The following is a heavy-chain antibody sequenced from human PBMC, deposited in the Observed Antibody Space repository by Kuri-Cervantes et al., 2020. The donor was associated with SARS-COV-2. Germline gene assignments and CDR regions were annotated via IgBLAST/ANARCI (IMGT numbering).Heavy chain of an antibody. Sequence: ASVKVSCKASGYTFTSYAMHWVRQAPGQRLEWMGWINAGNGNTKYSQKFQGRVTITRDTSAGTAYMELSSLRAEDTAVYYCAKDVLEWFFDYWGQGTLVTVSS. CDR3: AKDVLEWFFDY. CDR2: INAGNGNT. CDR1: GYTFTSYA. J-gene: IGHJ4*02. D-gene: IGHD3-3*01. V-gene: IGHV1-3*01.